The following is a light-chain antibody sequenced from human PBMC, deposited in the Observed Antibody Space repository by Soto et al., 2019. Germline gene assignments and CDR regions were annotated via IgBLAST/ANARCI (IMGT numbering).Light chain of an antibody. Sequence: EIVLTQSPVTLSLSPGERVTLSCRASQSVGRYLAWYQQRPGQAPRLLFYDTSNRATGIPPRFSGSGSGTDFTLTISSLEPEDFAVYYCQQRSIWPWTFGQGTEVEVK. J-gene: IGKJ1*01. CDR2: DTS. V-gene: IGKV3-11*01. CDR1: QSVGRY. CDR3: QQRSIWPWT.